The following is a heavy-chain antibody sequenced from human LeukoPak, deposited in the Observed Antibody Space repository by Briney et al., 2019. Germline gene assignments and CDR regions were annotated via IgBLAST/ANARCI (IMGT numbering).Heavy chain of an antibody. J-gene: IGHJ4*02. D-gene: IGHD2-21*01. Sequence: PGETLRLFCVASGFTFRHYDMSWVRQAPGKGLEWVSSINTSGGSTYYADSLQGRFTISRDNSKNALHLQMNNVRAEDTALYYCMKLPTMIIVIDTDFEYWGQGAQVTVSS. CDR3: MKLPTMIIVIDTDFEY. CDR1: GFTFRHYD. CDR2: INTSGGST. V-gene: IGHV3-23*01.